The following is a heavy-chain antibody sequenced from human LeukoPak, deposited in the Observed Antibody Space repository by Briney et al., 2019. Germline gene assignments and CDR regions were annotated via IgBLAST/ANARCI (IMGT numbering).Heavy chain of an antibody. Sequence: GGSLRLSCAASGFTFETYWMHWVRQAPGKGLVWVSRINSDGSITNYADSVKGRFTISRDTAKNTLYLQMNSLKVEDTAVYYCGRGGWFGDQFGGQGTLVTVSS. CDR1: GFTFETYW. J-gene: IGHJ4*02. CDR3: GRGGWFGDQF. D-gene: IGHD3-10*01. CDR2: INSDGSIT. V-gene: IGHV3-74*01.